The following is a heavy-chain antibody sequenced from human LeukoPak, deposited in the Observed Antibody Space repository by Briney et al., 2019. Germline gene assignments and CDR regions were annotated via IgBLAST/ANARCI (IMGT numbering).Heavy chain of an antibody. J-gene: IGHJ4*02. Sequence: GGSLRLSCAASGFTFSSYWMHWVRQAPGKGLVWVSRINSDGSSTSYADSVKGRFTTSRDNAKNTLYLQMNSLRAEDTAVYYCARDTAPEGRAADVDYWGQGTLVTVSS. CDR3: ARDTAPEGRAADVDY. CDR2: INSDGSST. V-gene: IGHV3-74*01. D-gene: IGHD6-13*01. CDR1: GFTFSSYW.